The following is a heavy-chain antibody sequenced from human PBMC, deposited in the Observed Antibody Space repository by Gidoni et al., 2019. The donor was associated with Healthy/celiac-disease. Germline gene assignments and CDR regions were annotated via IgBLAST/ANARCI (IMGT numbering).Heavy chain of an antibody. Sequence: QVQLMESGAEGKKPGASGRDCCKASGYQCTRYYITWVRQAAGQGLAWMGIINPSCVSPSYAQKFQGSVTMTSATSTSTVYMELSSLRSADTAVYYCASGTWGIESPHFDYWGQGTLVTVSS. V-gene: IGHV1-46*01. CDR2: INPSCVSP. CDR1: GYQCTRYY. CDR3: ASGTWGIESPHFDY. J-gene: IGHJ4*02. D-gene: IGHD6-13*01.